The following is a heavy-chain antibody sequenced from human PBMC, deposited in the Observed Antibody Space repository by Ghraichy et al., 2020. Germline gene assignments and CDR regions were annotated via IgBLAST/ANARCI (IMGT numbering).Heavy chain of an antibody. J-gene: IGHJ4*02. D-gene: IGHD3-3*01. CDR2: ISSSSSTI. Sequence: GGSLRLSCAASGFTFSSYSMNWVRQAPGKGLEWVSYISSSSSTIYYADSVKGRFTISRDNAKNSLYLQMNSLRDEDTAVYYCARERVHDFWSGYRGYFDYWGQGTLVTVSS. CDR1: GFTFSSYS. CDR3: ARERVHDFWSGYRGYFDY. V-gene: IGHV3-48*02.